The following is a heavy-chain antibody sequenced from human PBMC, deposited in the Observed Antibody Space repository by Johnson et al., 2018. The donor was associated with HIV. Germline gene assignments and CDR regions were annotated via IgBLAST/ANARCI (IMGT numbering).Heavy chain of an antibody. J-gene: IGHJ3*02. D-gene: IGHD3-10*01. CDR1: GFIVRSNY. Sequence: VQLVESGGGVVRPGRPLRLSCAASGFIVRSNYMSWVRQAPGKGLEWVSVMYSGGITYYAAPVKGRFTISRDDSKDTMYLQMNSLETEDTAVYYCTTYYGWAFDIWGQGTMVTVSS. CDR2: MYSGGIT. CDR3: TTYYGWAFDI. V-gene: IGHV3-66*01.